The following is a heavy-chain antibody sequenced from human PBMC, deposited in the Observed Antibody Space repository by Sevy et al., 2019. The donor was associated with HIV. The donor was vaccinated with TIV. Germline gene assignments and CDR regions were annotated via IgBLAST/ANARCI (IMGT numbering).Heavy chain of an antibody. CDR1: GFSFNTFS. CDR3: VRDQKGQYSAYDGAGYYGMDV. D-gene: IGHD5-12*01. Sequence: GGSLRLSCAASGFSFNTFSMNWVRQRPEKGLEWVSSISSSSNYIFYADSVKGRFTISRDNAKDSLYLQMNSRRAEETAVYYCVRDQKGQYSAYDGAGYYGMDVRGPGTTVTVSS. CDR2: ISSSSNYI. J-gene: IGHJ6*02. V-gene: IGHV3-21*01.